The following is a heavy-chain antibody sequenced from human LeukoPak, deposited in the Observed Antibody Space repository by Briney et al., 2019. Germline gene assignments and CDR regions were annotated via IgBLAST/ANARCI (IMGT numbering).Heavy chain of an antibody. CDR1: GYTFTTYG. CDR3: ARSYYFWYGLDV. CDR2: ISVYTGNT. D-gene: IGHD3-3*01. Sequence: ASVKVSCKAPGYTFTTYGISWVRQAPGQGVEWMGWISVYTGNTNYAQKVQGRVTMTTDTSTSTAYMELRSLRSDDTAVYYCARSYYFWYGLDVWGQGTTVTVSS. V-gene: IGHV1-18*01. J-gene: IGHJ6*02.